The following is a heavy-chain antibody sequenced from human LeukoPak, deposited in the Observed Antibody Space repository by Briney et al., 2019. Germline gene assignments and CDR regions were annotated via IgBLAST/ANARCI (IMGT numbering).Heavy chain of an antibody. J-gene: IGHJ4*02. CDR2: INTDGTGT. V-gene: IGHV3-74*01. D-gene: IGHD1-26*01. CDR1: GFTFSSYW. CDR3: AKIGSDGNHFDY. Sequence: PGGSLRLSCAASGFTFSSYWMHWVRQAPGKGLVWVSHINTDGTGTNYADSVRGRFTISRDNAKNTVYLQMDSLTAAGTAVYYCAKIGSDGNHFDYWGQGTLVTVSS.